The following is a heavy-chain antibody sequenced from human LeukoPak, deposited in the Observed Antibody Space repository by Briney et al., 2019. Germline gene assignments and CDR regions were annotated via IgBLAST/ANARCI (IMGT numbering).Heavy chain of an antibody. CDR1: GFTFSSYA. D-gene: IGHD6-19*01. Sequence: GRSLRLSCAASGFTFSSYAMHWVRQAPGKGLEWVAVISYDGSNKYYADSVKGRFTISRHNSKNTLYLQMNSLRAEDTAVYYCAKGGAVAGTGDYWGQGTLVTVSS. J-gene: IGHJ4*02. CDR3: AKGGAVAGTGDY. CDR2: ISYDGSNK. V-gene: IGHV3-30-3*01.